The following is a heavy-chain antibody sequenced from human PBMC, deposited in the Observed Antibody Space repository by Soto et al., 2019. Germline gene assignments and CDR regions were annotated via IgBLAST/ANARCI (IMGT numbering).Heavy chain of an antibody. D-gene: IGHD6-19*01. CDR1: GYSFAGYW. Sequence: GESLKISCKGSGYSFAGYWITWVRQMPGKGLEWMGIIYPGDSDTRHSPSFQGQVTISADKSISTAYLQWSSLKASDTAMYYCARDSSGSEYFQHWGQGTLVTVSS. CDR2: IYPGDSDT. CDR3: ARDSSGSEYFQH. J-gene: IGHJ1*01. V-gene: IGHV5-51*01.